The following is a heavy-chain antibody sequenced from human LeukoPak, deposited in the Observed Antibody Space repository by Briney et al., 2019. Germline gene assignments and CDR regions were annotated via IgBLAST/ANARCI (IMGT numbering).Heavy chain of an antibody. CDR3: ARGWVVGATIDY. CDR1: GGSFRGYY. J-gene: IGHJ4*02. V-gene: IGHV4-34*01. CDR2: INHSGST. D-gene: IGHD1-26*01. Sequence: SETLSLTCAVYGGSFRGYYWSWIRQPPGKGLEWIGEINHSGSTNYNPSLKSRVTISVDTSKNQFSLKLSSVAAADTAVYYCARGWVVGATIDYWGQGTLVTVSS.